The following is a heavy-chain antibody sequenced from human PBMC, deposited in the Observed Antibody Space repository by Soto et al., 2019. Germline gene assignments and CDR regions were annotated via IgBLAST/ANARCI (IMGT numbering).Heavy chain of an antibody. CDR3: ASRPDYVWGSYRYWGPFDY. V-gene: IGHV4-39*01. Sequence: SETLSLTCTVSGGSIGSSTYFWGWIRQPPGKGLEWIGYMYYSGSTYYNPSLKSRITISVDTSKNQFSLRLSSVTAADTAMYYCASRPDYVWGSYRYWGPFDYWGQGILVTVSS. CDR2: MYYSGST. J-gene: IGHJ4*02. D-gene: IGHD3-16*02. CDR1: GGSIGSSTYF.